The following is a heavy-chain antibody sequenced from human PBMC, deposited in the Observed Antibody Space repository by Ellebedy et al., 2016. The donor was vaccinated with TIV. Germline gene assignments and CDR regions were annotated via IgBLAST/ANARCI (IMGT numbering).Heavy chain of an antibody. D-gene: IGHD3-22*01. CDR3: ARFYSSGYYADAFDI. J-gene: IGHJ3*02. Sequence: SETLSLTXTVSGGSISSYYWSWIRQPPGKGLEWIGYIYYSGSTNYNPSLKSRVTISVDTSKNQFSLKLSSVTAADTAVYYCARFYSSGYYADAFDIWGQGTMVTVSS. CDR1: GGSISSYY. V-gene: IGHV4-59*01. CDR2: IYYSGST.